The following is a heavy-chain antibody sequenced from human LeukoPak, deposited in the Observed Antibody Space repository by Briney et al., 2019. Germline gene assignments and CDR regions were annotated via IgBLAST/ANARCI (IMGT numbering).Heavy chain of an antibody. Sequence: SETLSLTCTVSGGSISSYYWSWIRQPPGKGLEWIGYIYYSGSTNYDPSLKSRVTISVDTSKNQFSLKLSSVTAADTAVYYCAARDGARIDYWGQGTLVTVSS. CDR1: GGSISSYY. J-gene: IGHJ4*02. D-gene: IGHD3-10*01. CDR3: AARDGARIDY. V-gene: IGHV4-59*01. CDR2: IYYSGST.